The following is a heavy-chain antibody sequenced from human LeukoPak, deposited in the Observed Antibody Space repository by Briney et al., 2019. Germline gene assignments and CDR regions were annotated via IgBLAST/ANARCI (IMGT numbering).Heavy chain of an antibody. D-gene: IGHD2-15*01. CDR2: ISAYNGNT. Sequence: SVKVSCKASGYTFTNYGISWVRQAPGQGLEWMGWISAYNGNTNYAQKLQGRVTMTTDTSTSTAYMELRSLRSDDTAVYYCARVRCSGGSCYWGDVWGQGTTVTVSS. J-gene: IGHJ6*02. CDR3: ARVRCSGGSCYWGDV. V-gene: IGHV1-18*01. CDR1: GYTFTNYG.